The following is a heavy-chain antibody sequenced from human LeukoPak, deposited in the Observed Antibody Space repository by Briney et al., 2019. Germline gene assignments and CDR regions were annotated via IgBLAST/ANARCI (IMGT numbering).Heavy chain of an antibody. CDR1: GFTFSSYS. Sequence: PGGSLRLSCAASGFTFSSYSMNWFRQAPGKGLEWFSSISSSSSYIYYADSVKGRFTISRDNAKNSLYLQMNSLRAEDTAVYYCARSRDGYSPDFDYWGQGTLVTVSS. CDR2: ISSSSSYI. V-gene: IGHV3-21*01. CDR3: ARSRDGYSPDFDY. J-gene: IGHJ4*02. D-gene: IGHD5-24*01.